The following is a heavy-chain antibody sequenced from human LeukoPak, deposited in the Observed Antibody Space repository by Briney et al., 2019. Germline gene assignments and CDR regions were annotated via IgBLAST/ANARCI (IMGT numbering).Heavy chain of an antibody. J-gene: IGHJ5*02. Sequence: PGGSLRLSCAASGFTFSSYTMSWVRQAPGKGLEWVSAISGSGGSTYYADSVKGRFTISRDNSKNTLYLQMNSLGAEDTAVYYCAKHHCSSTSCYTWNWFDPWGQGTLVTVSS. V-gene: IGHV3-23*01. CDR3: AKHHCSSTSCYTWNWFDP. CDR2: ISGSGGST. CDR1: GFTFSSYT. D-gene: IGHD2-2*02.